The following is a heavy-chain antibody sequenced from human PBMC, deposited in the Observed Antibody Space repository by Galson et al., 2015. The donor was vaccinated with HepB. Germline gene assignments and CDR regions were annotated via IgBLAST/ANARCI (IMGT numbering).Heavy chain of an antibody. CDR1: GFTFSSYS. J-gene: IGHJ4*02. D-gene: IGHD6-13*01. V-gene: IGHV3-30*03. CDR3: APGIAAAE. Sequence: SLRLSCAASGFTFSSYSMNWVRQAPGKGLEWVAVISYDGSNKYYADSVKGRFTISRDNSKNTLYLQMNSLRAEDTAVYYCAPGIAAAEWGQGTLVTVSS. CDR2: ISYDGSNK.